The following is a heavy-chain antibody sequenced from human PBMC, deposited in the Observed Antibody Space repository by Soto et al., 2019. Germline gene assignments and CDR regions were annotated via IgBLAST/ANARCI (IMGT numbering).Heavy chain of an antibody. Sequence: GASVKVSCKASGGTFSSYAISWVRQAPGQGLEWMGGIIPIFGTANYAQKFQGRVTITADKSTSTAYMELSSLRSEDTAVYYCASRPGITAAGTNAFDYCGQGTLVTVSS. V-gene: IGHV1-69*06. J-gene: IGHJ4*02. CDR3: ASRPGITAAGTNAFDY. CDR2: IIPIFGTA. D-gene: IGHD6-13*01. CDR1: GGTFSSYA.